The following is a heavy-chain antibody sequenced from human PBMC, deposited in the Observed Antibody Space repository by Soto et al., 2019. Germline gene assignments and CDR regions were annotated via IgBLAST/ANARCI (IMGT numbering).Heavy chain of an antibody. CDR1: GYTFTGYY. Sequence: VKVSCKASGYTFTGYYMHWVRQAPGQGLEWMGWINPNSGGTNYAQKFQGWVTMTRDTSISTAYMELSRLRSDDTAVYYCARVIHLGELSPRFHFDYWGQGTLVTVSS. V-gene: IGHV1-2*04. J-gene: IGHJ4*02. CDR3: ARVIHLGELSPRFHFDY. CDR2: INPNSGGT. D-gene: IGHD3-16*02.